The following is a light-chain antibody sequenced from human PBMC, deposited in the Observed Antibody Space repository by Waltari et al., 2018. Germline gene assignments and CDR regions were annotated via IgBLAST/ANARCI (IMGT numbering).Light chain of an antibody. Sequence: QSGLTQPPSVSGAPGQRVPISCTGSSPNVGAGYDVHWYQLLPGTAPKLLIYGNSNRPSGVPDRFSGSKSGTSASLAITGLQAEDEAGYYCQSYDSSLSGSVFGGGTKLTVL. CDR2: GNS. CDR3: QSYDSSLSGSV. J-gene: IGLJ2*01. V-gene: IGLV1-40*01. CDR1: SPNVGAGYD.